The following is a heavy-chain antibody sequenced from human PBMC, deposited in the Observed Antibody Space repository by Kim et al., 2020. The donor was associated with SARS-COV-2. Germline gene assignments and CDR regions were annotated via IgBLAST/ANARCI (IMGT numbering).Heavy chain of an antibody. V-gene: IGHV5-51*01. Sequence: YSPSFQGQVTISDARSITTAYLQWSSLKASDTAMYYCARSLGSGGDFDYWGQGTLVTVSS. D-gene: IGHD1-26*01. CDR3: ARSLGSGGDFDY. J-gene: IGHJ4*02.